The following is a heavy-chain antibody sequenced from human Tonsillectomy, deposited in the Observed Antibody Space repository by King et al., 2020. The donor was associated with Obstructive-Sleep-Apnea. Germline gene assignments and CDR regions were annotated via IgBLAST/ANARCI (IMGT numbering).Heavy chain of an antibody. Sequence: QLQESGPGLVKPSETLSLTCTVSGGSISSSSYYWGWIRQPPGKGLEWIGSIYYSGSTYYNPSLKSRVTISVDTSKNQFSLKLSSVTAADTAVYYCATGLGYCSSTSCYDNWFDPWGQGTLVTVSS. D-gene: IGHD2-2*01. CDR1: GGSISSSSYY. CDR3: ATGLGYCSSTSCYDNWFDP. CDR2: IYYSGST. J-gene: IGHJ5*02. V-gene: IGHV4-39*07.